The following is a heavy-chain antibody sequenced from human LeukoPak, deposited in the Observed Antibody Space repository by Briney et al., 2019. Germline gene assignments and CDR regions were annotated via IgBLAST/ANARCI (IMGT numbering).Heavy chain of an antibody. V-gene: IGHV3-21*01. CDR3: AREKIKDAFDI. J-gene: IGHJ3*02. CDR2: ISSSSSYI. CDR1: GFTFSSYS. Sequence: GGSLRLSCAASGFTFSSYSMNWVRQVPGKGLEWVSSISSSSSYIYYADSVKGRFTISRDNAKNSLYLQMNSLRAEDTAVYYCAREKIKDAFDIWGQGTMVTVSS.